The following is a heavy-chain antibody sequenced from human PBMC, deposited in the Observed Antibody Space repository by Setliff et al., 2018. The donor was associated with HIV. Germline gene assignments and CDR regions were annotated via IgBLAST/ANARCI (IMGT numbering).Heavy chain of an antibody. CDR3: VTQRGSGSDPFDI. CDR2: FDPQDDET. V-gene: IGHV1-24*01. Sequence: AASVKVSCKASGGTFSSYAISWVRQAPGKGLEWIGSFDPQDDETIYAQNFQGRVTMTEDTSTDTAYMELSSLRSEDTAVYYCVTQRGSGSDPFDIWGPGTMVTVSS. CDR1: GGTFSSYA. J-gene: IGHJ3*02. D-gene: IGHD6-25*01.